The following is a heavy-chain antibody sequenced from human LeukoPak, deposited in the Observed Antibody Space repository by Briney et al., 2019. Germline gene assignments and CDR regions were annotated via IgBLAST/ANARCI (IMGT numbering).Heavy chain of an antibody. CDR3: AKNGSGSSRAFDV. Sequence: GGSLRLSCAASGFTFSSSAMSWVRQAPGKGLEWVSAISGSGGVTYYRDSVKGRFTVSRDNSKNTLYLQMNSLRAEDTALYYCAKNGSGSSRAFDVWGQGTMVTVSS. CDR1: GFTFSSSA. D-gene: IGHD3-10*01. CDR2: ISGSGGVT. V-gene: IGHV3-23*01. J-gene: IGHJ3*01.